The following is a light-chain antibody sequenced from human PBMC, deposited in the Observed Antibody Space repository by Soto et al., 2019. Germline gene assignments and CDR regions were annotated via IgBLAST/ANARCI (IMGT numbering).Light chain of an antibody. CDR3: CSYAGSVV. J-gene: IGLJ2*01. CDR1: SSDVGSYNL. CDR2: EGS. Sequence: QSVLTQPASVSGSPGQSITISCTGTSSDVGSYNLVSWYQQHPGKAPKLMIYEGSKRPSGVSNRFSGSKSGNTASLTSSGLQDEDEADYYCCSYAGSVVFGGGTKLTVL. V-gene: IGLV2-23*01.